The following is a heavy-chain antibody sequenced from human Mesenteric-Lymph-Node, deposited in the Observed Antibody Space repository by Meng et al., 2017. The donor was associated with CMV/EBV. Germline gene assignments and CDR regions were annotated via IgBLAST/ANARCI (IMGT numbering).Heavy chain of an antibody. D-gene: IGHD6-13*01. CDR2: IYYSRST. V-gene: IGHV4-61*01. J-gene: IGHJ3*02. Sequence: SETLSLTCTVSGGSISSSSYYWSWIRQPPGKGLEWIGYIYYSRSTNYNPSLKSRVTISVDTSKNQFSLKLSSVTAADTAVYYCAREGRSSWYPHAFDIWGQGTMVTVSS. CDR1: GGSISSSSYY. CDR3: AREGRSSWYPHAFDI.